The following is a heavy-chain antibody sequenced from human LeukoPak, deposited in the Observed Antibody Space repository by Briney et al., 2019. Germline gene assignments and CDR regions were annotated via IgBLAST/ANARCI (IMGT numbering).Heavy chain of an antibody. V-gene: IGHV4-4*09. CDR2: THPSGNT. Sequence: SETLSLTCTVSAGSNNSYYWSWIRQPPGKGLEWIGYTHPSGNTNYSPSLKSRVTISIDTSRNQFSLKLSSVTAADTAVYFCARKAPKKGWFDPWGQGTLVTVSS. J-gene: IGHJ5*02. CDR1: AGSNNSYY. CDR3: ARKAPKKGWFDP.